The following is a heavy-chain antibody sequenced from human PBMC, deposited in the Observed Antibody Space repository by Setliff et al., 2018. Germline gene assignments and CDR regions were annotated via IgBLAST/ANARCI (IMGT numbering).Heavy chain of an antibody. D-gene: IGHD3-10*01. Sequence: GESLKISCKGSGYTFTNYWIAWVRQTPGKGLEWMGSLFPGDSDTKYSPSFQGQVTISVDTSITTAYLQWDSLQASDSAIYYCATNGASGSYYHFGSWGQGALVTVS. CDR2: LFPGDSDT. V-gene: IGHV5-51*01. J-gene: IGHJ4*02. CDR1: GYTFTNYW. CDR3: ATNGASGSYYHFGS.